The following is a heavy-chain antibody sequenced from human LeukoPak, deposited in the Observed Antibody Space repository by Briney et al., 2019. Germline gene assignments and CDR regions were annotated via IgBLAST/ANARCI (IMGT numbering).Heavy chain of an antibody. D-gene: IGHD4-17*01. V-gene: IGHV3-74*01. CDR3: ARGPTVTTDAFDI. CDR1: GFTFKLYW. J-gene: IGHJ3*02. CDR2: INDDGSDT. Sequence: GGSLRLSCAASGFTFKLYWMHWVRQVPGKRPVWVSRINDDGSDTIYADSVRGRFTISRDDAKNTVYLQMNNLRAEDTAVYYCARGPTVTTDAFDIWGQGTMVTVSS.